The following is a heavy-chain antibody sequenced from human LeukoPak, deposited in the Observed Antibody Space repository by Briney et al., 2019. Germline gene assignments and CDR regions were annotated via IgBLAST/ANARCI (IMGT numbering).Heavy chain of an antibody. CDR2: ISNDGSST. J-gene: IGHJ4*02. Sequence: PGGSLRLSCAASGLTFSSYWMHWVRQAPGKGPVWVSRISNDGSSTNYADSVKGRFTISRDNAKNTVYLQMNSLRAEDTALYSCSTLRVLDGWGQGTLVTVSS. CDR3: STLRVLDG. CDR1: GLTFSSYW. D-gene: IGHD3-3*01. V-gene: IGHV3-74*01.